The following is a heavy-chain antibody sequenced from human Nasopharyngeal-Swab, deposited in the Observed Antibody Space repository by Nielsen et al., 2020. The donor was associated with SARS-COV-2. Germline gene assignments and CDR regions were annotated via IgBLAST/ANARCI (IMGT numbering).Heavy chain of an antibody. D-gene: IGHD3-9*01. V-gene: IGHV3-7*01. Sequence: WIRQPPGKGLEWVANIKQDGSEKYYVDSVKGPFTISRDNAKNSLYLQMNSLRAEDTAVYYCARVSRYYDILTGYYAEDGMDVWGQGTTVTVSS. CDR3: ARVSRYYDILTGYYAEDGMDV. CDR2: IKQDGSEK. J-gene: IGHJ6*02.